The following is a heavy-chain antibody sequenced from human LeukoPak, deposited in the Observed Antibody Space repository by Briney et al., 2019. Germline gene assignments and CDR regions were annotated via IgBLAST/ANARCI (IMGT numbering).Heavy chain of an antibody. Sequence: HSGGSLRLSCAASGFTFSSYAMSWVRQAPGKGLEWVSAISGSGGSTYYADSVKGRFTISRDNSKNTLYLQMNSLRAEDTAVYYCAKGPYGSGSYPYYFDYWGQGALVTVSS. V-gene: IGHV3-23*01. D-gene: IGHD3-10*01. J-gene: IGHJ4*02. CDR2: ISGSGGST. CDR1: GFTFSSYA. CDR3: AKGPYGSGSYPYYFDY.